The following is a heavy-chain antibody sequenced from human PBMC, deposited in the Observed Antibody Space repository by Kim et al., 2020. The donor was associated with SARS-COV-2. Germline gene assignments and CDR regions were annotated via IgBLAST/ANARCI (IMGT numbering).Heavy chain of an antibody. Sequence: SETLSLTCTVSGGSISSSSYYWGWIRQPPGKGLEWIGSIYYSGSTYYNPSLKSRVTISVDTSKNQFSLKLSSVTAADTAVYYCARRVGARRYNWFDPWGQGTLVTVSS. CDR2: IYYSGST. V-gene: IGHV4-39*01. J-gene: IGHJ5*02. CDR3: ARRVGARRYNWFDP. D-gene: IGHD1-26*01. CDR1: GGSISSSSYY.